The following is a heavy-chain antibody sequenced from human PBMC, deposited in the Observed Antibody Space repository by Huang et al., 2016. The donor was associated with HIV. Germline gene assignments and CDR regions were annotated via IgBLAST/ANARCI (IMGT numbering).Heavy chain of an antibody. D-gene: IGHD6-13*01. CDR3: AKDIAAVIGPNYMDV. J-gene: IGHJ6*03. Sequence: EVQLVESGGGLVQPGRSLRLSLAAVGFTFDDYAMHWVRQAPGKGREWVSGISWNSGSIGYAESVKGRFTISRDNAKNSLYLQMNSLRAEDMALYYCAKDIAAVIGPNYMDVWGKGTTVTVSS. CDR1: GFTFDDYA. CDR2: ISWNSGSI. V-gene: IGHV3-9*03.